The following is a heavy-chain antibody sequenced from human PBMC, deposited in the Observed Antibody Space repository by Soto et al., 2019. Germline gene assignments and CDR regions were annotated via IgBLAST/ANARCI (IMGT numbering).Heavy chain of an antibody. CDR1: GFTFSSYG. CDR3: ARDGVLRFLKWTYYSYYGMDV. V-gene: IGHV3-33*01. D-gene: IGHD3-3*01. CDR2: IWYDGSNK. Sequence: LRLSCAASGFTFSSYGMHWVRQAPGKGLEWVAVIWYDGSNKYYADSVKGRFTISRDNSKNTLYLQMNSLRAEDTAVYYCARDGVLRFLKWTYYSYYGMDVWGQGTTVTVSS. J-gene: IGHJ6*02.